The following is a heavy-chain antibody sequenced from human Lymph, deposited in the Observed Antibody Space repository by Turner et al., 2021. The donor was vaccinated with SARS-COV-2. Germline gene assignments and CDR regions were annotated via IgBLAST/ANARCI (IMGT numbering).Heavy chain of an antibody. V-gene: IGHV1-69*10. J-gene: IGHJ3*02. D-gene: IGHD1-26*01. CDR2: IIPILGIA. CDR3: ARRHSGNYDAFDI. Sequence: QVQLVQSGAEVKKPGSSVKVPCKASGGTFSTYVISWVRQAPGQGLEWMGGIIPILGIANYAQKFKGRVTITADKSTSTAYMELSSLRSEETAVYHCARRHSGNYDAFDIWGQGTMVTVSS. CDR1: GGTFSTYV.